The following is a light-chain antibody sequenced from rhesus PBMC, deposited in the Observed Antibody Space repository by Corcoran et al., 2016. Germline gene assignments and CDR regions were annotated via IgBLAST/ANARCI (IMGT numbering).Light chain of an antibody. J-gene: IGKJ2*01. CDR2: AAS. V-gene: IGKV1-36*02. CDR3: LQGYSTPYS. Sequence: DIQMTQSPSSLSASVGDRVTITCRASQGISDYSSWYQQKPGKTPKRLIYAASSLESGVPSRFSGSGSGTDFTLTISSLQPEGFAAYYCLQGYSTPYSFGRGTKVEIK. CDR1: QGISDY.